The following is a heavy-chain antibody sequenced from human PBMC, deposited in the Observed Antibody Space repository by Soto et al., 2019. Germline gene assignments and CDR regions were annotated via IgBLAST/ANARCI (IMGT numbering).Heavy chain of an antibody. V-gene: IGHV3-7*01. J-gene: IGHJ4*02. CDR3: ARDRSFDVVVFDY. CDR2: IKQDGNEK. Sequence: GGSLRLSCAASGFTFSSYWMSWVRQAPGKGLEWVANIKQDGNEKYHVDSVKGRFTISRDNTKNSLYLQMNSLRAEDTAVYYCARDRSFDVVVFDYWGKGALVAVSS. CDR1: GFTFSSYW. D-gene: IGHD2-15*01.